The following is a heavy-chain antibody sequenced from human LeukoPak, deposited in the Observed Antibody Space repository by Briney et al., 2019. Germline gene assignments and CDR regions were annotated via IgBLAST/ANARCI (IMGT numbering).Heavy chain of an antibody. V-gene: IGHV1-69*13. D-gene: IGHD2-8*01. CDR1: GYTFTSYA. J-gene: IGHJ4*02. CDR2: IIPIFGTA. CDR3: AREPNCTNGVCYDYYFDY. Sequence: SVKVSCKASGYTFTSYAISWVRQAPGQGLEWMGGIIPIFGTANYAQKFQGRVTITADESTSTAYMELSSLRSEDTAVYYCAREPNCTNGVCYDYYFDYWGQGTLVTVSS.